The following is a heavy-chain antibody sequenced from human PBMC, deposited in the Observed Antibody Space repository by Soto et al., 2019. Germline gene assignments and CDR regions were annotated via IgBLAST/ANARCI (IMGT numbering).Heavy chain of an antibody. CDR1: GGSISSSSYY. D-gene: IGHD3-10*01. Sequence: PSETLSLTCTVSGGSISSSSYYWSWIRQPPGKGLEWIGSIYYRGSTYYNPSLKSRVTISVDTSKNQFSLKLSSVTAAETAVYSCARHGSGSYYNNWFDPWGQGTLVTVS. CDR2: IYYRGST. J-gene: IGHJ5*02. V-gene: IGHV4-39*01. CDR3: ARHGSGSYYNNWFDP.